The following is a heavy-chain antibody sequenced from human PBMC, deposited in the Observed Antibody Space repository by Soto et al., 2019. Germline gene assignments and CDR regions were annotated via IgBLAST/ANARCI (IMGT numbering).Heavy chain of an antibody. CDR2: ISYDGSNK. CDR1: GFTFSSYA. V-gene: IGHV3-30-3*01. CDR3: ARDFQGCTNGVCPNWFAP. J-gene: IGHJ5*02. D-gene: IGHD2-8*01. Sequence: GGSLRLSCAASGFTFSSYAMHGVRQAPGKGLEWVAVISYDGSNKYYADSVKGRFTISRDNSKNTLYLQMNSLRAEDTAVYYCARDFQGCTNGVCPNWFAPCGQGTLVPVSS.